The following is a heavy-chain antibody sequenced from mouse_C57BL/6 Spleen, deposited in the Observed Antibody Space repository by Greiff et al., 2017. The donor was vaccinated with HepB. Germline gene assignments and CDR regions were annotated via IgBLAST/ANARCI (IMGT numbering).Heavy chain of an antibody. CDR2: ISDGGSYT. V-gene: IGHV5-4*01. CDR1: GFTFSSYA. CDR3: ARERGNYEFAY. D-gene: IGHD2-1*01. Sequence: EVKVEESGGGLVKPGGSLKLSCAASGFTFSSYAMSWVRQTPEKRLEWVATISDGGSYTYYPDNVKGRFTISRDNAKNNLYLQMSHLKSEDTAMYYCARERGNYEFAYWGQGTLVTVSA. J-gene: IGHJ3*01.